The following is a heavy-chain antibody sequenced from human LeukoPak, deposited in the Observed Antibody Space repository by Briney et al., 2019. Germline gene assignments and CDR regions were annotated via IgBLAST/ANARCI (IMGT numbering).Heavy chain of an antibody. V-gene: IGHV4-61*02. Sequence: SQTLSLTCTVSSGSISSGSYYWSWIRQPAGKGLEWIGRIYTSGSTNYNPSLKSRVTISVDTSKNQFSLKLSSVTAADTAVYYCAREIVGAPYYYYMDVWGKGTTVTVSS. D-gene: IGHD1-26*01. CDR2: IYTSGST. CDR3: AREIVGAPYYYYMDV. J-gene: IGHJ6*03. CDR1: SGSISSGSYY.